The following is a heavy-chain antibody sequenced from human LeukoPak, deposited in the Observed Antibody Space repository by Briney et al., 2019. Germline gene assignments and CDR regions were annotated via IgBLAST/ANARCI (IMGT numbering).Heavy chain of an antibody. CDR2: MYYSGST. D-gene: IGHD2-2*01. CDR3: ARGRDAPYCSSTSCYSGEFDY. V-gene: IGHV4-59*01. CDR1: GGSISDYY. J-gene: IGHJ4*02. Sequence: PSETLSLTCTVSGGSISDYYWSWIRQPPGKGLEWIGYMYYSGSTNYNPSLKSRVTISVDTSKNQFSLKLSSVTAADTAVYYCARGRDAPYCSSTSCYSGEFDYWGQGTLVTVSS.